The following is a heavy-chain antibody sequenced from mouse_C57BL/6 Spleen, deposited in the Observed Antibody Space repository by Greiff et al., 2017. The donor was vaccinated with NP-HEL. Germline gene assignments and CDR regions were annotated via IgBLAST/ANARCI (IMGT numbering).Heavy chain of an antibody. V-gene: IGHV1-54*01. CDR2: INPGSGGT. J-gene: IGHJ2*01. D-gene: IGHD4-1*01. Sequence: QVQLQQSGAELVRPGTSVKVSCKASGYAFTNYLIERVKQRPGQGLEWIGVINPGSGGTNYNEKFKGKATLTADKSSSTAYMQLSSLTSEDSAVYFCARERTLGSFDYWGQGTTLTVSS. CDR3: ARERTLGSFDY. CDR1: GYAFTNYL.